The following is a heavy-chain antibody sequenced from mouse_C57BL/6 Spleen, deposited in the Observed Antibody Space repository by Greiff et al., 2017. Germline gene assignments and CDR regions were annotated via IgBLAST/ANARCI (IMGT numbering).Heavy chain of an antibody. J-gene: IGHJ2*01. V-gene: IGHV1-80*01. Sequence: QVQLQQSGAELVKPGASVKISCKASGYAFSSYWMNWVTPRPGKGLVWIGQISPGDGDTHYNGTFNGKATLTADKSSSTAYMQLSSLTAEDTAVYFCARYPITTVEGYFDYWGQGTTLTVSA. D-gene: IGHD1-1*01. CDR2: ISPGDGDT. CDR3: ARYPITTVEGYFDY. CDR1: GYAFSSYW.